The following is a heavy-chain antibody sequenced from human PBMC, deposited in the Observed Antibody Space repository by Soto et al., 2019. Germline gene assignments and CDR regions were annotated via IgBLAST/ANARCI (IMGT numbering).Heavy chain of an antibody. Sequence: EVQLVESGGGLVQPGGSLRLSCAASGFTFSRYWMHWVRQAPGKGLVWVSRINSDGSSTSYADSVKGRFTNSRDNAKNMMNLNMKGRRGEETAVYYGAKGEGREGVLYYGSRSYLTHYGMDVWGQGTTVTVSS. CDR3: AKGEGREGVLYYGSRSYLTHYGMDV. D-gene: IGHD3-10*01. V-gene: IGHV3-74*01. CDR1: GFTFSRYW. CDR2: INSDGSST. J-gene: IGHJ6*02.